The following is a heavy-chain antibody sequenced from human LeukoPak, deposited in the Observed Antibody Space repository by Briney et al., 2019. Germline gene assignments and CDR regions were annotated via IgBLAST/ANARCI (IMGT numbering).Heavy chain of an antibody. V-gene: IGHV1-2*02. J-gene: IGHJ4*02. CDR1: GYTFTNYY. CDR3: ARAGGPYDY. D-gene: IGHD6-25*01. CDR2: INPNSGGT. Sequence: GASVKVSCKASGYTFTNYYIHWVRQAPGHGLEWLGWINPNSGGTNYAQRFQGRVTMTRDTSISTAYMELSGLKSDDTAVYYCARAGGPYDYWGQGTLVTVSS.